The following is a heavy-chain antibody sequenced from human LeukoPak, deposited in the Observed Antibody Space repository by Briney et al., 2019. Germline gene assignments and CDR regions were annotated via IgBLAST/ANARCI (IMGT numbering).Heavy chain of an antibody. CDR1: GFTVSSNY. CDR2: IYSGGST. CDR3: ARDYLDGYNSIDY. J-gene: IGHJ4*02. Sequence: TGGSLRLSCAASGFTVSSNYMSWVRQAPGKGLEWVSVIYSGGSTYYADSVKGRFTISRDNSKNTLYLQMNSLRAEDTAVYYCARDYLDGYNSIDYWGQGTLVTVSS. V-gene: IGHV3-53*01. D-gene: IGHD5-24*01.